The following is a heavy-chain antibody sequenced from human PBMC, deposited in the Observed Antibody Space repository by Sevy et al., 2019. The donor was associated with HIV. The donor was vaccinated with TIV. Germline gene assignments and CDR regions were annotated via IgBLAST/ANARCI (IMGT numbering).Heavy chain of an antibody. CDR1: GFTFSNYA. CDR3: AKEWTQLSDWYGELDY. Sequence: GGSLRLSCAASGFTFSNYAMSWVRQAPGKGLEWVSSIRISGGKTYYADSGKGRFTISRDNSKNTLYLQMNSLRAEDTAVYYCAKEWTQLSDWYGELDYWGQGSLVTVSS. J-gene: IGHJ4*02. V-gene: IGHV3-23*01. CDR2: IRISGGKT. D-gene: IGHD6-19*01.